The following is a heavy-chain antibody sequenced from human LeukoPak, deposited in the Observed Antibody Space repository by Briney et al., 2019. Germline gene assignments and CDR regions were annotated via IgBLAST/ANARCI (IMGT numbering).Heavy chain of an antibody. CDR2: INHSGST. D-gene: IGHD3-22*01. Sequence: SETLSLTCAVYGGSFSGYYWSWIRQPPGKGLEWIGEINHSGSTYYNPSLKSRVTISVDTSKNQFSLKLSSVTAADTAVYYCASPNYYDSSGYSGVVEDWYFDLWGRGTLVTVSS. CDR1: GGSFSGYY. J-gene: IGHJ2*01. V-gene: IGHV4-34*01. CDR3: ASPNYYDSSGYSGVVEDWYFDL.